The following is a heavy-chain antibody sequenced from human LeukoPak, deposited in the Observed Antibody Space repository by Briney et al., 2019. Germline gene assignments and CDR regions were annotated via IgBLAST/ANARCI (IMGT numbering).Heavy chain of an antibody. V-gene: IGHV3-23*01. Sequence: GGSLRLSCEAAGFSFRDYPMGWVRRASGKRLEWVSGISAGADVIFYADPVKGRFTISRDNSKNTLYLQMNSLRAEDTAVYYCAKVIPDSQAGGPFDYWGQGTLVTVSS. D-gene: IGHD2-2*02. CDR2: ISAGADVI. J-gene: IGHJ4*02. CDR1: GFSFRDYP. CDR3: AKVIPDSQAGGPFDY.